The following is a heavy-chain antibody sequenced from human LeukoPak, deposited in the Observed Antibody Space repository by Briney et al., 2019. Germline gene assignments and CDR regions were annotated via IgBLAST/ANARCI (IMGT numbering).Heavy chain of an antibody. CDR1: GGSISSSSYY. D-gene: IGHD3-10*01. Sequence: PSETLSLTCAVSGGSISSSSYYWGWIRQPPGKGLEWIGSIYYSGSTYYNPSLKSRVTISVDTSKNQFSLKLSSVTAADTAVYYCAKKYGSGSYQFDYWGQGTLVTVSS. V-gene: IGHV4-39*07. CDR2: IYYSGST. CDR3: AKKYGSGSYQFDY. J-gene: IGHJ4*02.